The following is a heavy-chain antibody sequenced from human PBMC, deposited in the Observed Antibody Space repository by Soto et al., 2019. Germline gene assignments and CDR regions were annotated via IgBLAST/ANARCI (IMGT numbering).Heavy chain of an antibody. V-gene: IGHV1-2*04. J-gene: IGHJ6*02. D-gene: IGHD6-13*01. CDR1: GYTVTAYY. CDR3: ARMIAASGHYGMDV. Sequence: QVQLVQSGAEVKKPVASVKVSCKASGYTVTAYYVHWVRQAPGQGLEWMGWINPNSCGTNYAQKYQGWVTMTRETSISTVYMELSRLRFDDTAVYYCARMIAASGHYGMDVWGQGTTVTVSS. CDR2: INPNSCGT.